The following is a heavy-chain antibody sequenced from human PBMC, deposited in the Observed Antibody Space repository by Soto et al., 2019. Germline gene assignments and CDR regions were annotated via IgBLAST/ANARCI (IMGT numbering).Heavy chain of an antibody. CDR1: GYTFTSYG. V-gene: IGHV1-18*01. CDR2: ISAYNGNT. D-gene: IGHD2-15*01. Sequence: ASVQVSCKASGYTFTSYGISWVRQAPGQGLEWMGWISAYNGNTNYAQKLQGRVTMTTDTSTSTAYMELRSLRSDDTAVYYCARVRCSGGSCYEFDYWGQGTLVTVSS. CDR3: ARVRCSGGSCYEFDY. J-gene: IGHJ4*02.